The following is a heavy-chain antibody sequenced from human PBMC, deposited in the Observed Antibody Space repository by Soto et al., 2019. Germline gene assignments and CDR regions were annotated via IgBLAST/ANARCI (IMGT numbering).Heavy chain of an antibody. D-gene: IGHD3-10*01. CDR2: ISSSSSYI. CDR3: ARGRGGNQPTYLSWFDP. CDR1: GFTFSSHS. J-gene: IGHJ5*02. V-gene: IGHV3-21*01. Sequence: PGGSLRLSCAASGFTFSSHSMNWVRQAPGKGLEWVSSISSSSSYIYYADSVKGRFTISRDNAKNSLYLQMNSLRAEDTAVYYCARGRGGNQPTYLSWFDPWGQGTPVTVYS.